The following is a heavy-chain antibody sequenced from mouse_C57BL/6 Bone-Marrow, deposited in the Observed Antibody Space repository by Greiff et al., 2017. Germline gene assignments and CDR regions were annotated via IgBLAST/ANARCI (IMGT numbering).Heavy chain of an antibody. CDR1: GYTFTSYW. D-gene: IGHD1-1*01. Sequence: QVQLQQPGAELVKPGASVKLSCKASGYTFTSYWMQWVKQRPGQGLEWIGEIDPSDSYTNYNQKFKGKDTLTVDTSSSTAYMPLSSLTSEDSAVYYCARHYGSSSYWYFDVWGTGTTVTVSS. CDR3: ARHYGSSSYWYFDV. J-gene: IGHJ1*03. V-gene: IGHV1-50*01. CDR2: IDPSDSYT.